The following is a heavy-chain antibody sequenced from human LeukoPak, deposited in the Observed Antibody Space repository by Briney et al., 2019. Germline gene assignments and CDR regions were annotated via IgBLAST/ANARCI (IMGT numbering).Heavy chain of an antibody. V-gene: IGHV3-23*01. J-gene: IGHJ4*02. Sequence: GGSLRLSCAASGFTFSSYAMSWVRHAPGKGLEWVSTIRAGGDSTFYADSVKGRFTISRDNSKSTLYLQLNSLRAEDTAVYYCAKIVVVATSTGNDYWGQGTLVTVSS. CDR1: GFTFSSYA. CDR3: AKIVVVATSTGNDY. CDR2: IRAGGDST. D-gene: IGHD2-15*01.